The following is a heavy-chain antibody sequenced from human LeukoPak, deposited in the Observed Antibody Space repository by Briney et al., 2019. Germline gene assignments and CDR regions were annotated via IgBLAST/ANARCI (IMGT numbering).Heavy chain of an antibody. CDR1: GGTFISYA. D-gene: IGHD2-15*01. V-gene: IGHV1-69*05. J-gene: IGHJ3*02. Sequence: SVNVSCQASGGTFISYAISWVRQAPGQGLEWMGSIIPICGTENYEQEFQGRVTITTDEPTSTAYMELSSLRSEDTAVYYCAREALGDIVVVVAATPDAFDIWGQGTMVTVSS. CDR2: IIPICGTE. CDR3: AREALGDIVVVVAATPDAFDI.